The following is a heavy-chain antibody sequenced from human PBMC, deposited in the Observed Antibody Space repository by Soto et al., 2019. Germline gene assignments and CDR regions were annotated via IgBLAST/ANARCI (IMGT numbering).Heavy chain of an antibody. D-gene: IGHD2-15*01. CDR3: VRDQATGRSLVDLDF. V-gene: IGHV3-48*02. CDR2: ISTSGKTI. CDR1: GFTLSGYA. J-gene: IGHJ4*02. Sequence: VQLVESGGGLVQHGGSLRLSCAASGFTLSGYAMNWVRQAPGQGLEWVAFISTSGKTISYADSVMGRFTISKDIAKNSLYLQMNSLRNEDTAVYYWVRDQATGRSLVDLDFWGQGTLVTFSS.